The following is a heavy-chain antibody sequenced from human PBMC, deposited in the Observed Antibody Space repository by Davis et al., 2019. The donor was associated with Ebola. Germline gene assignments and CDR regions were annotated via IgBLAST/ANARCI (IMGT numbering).Heavy chain of an antibody. CDR1: GFTSSRSW. Sequence: PGGSRRPSGPPSGFTSSRSWMSWFRQAPGKGLERLANINPDGSDENYVDSVRGRFTISRDNTQNTLYLQMNSLRVDDTAVYYCASGEYSGYAQSSFDYWGQGTLVTVSS. CDR2: INPDGSDE. V-gene: IGHV3-7*03. CDR3: ASGEYSGYAQSSFDY. J-gene: IGHJ4*02. D-gene: IGHD5-12*01.